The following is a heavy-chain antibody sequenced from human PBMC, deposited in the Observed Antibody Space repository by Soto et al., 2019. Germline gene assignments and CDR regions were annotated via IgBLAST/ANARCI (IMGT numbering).Heavy chain of an antibody. CDR1: GDSVSSNSAA. CDR2: TYYRSKWYN. D-gene: IGHD6-13*01. Sequence: SQTLSLTCAISGDSVSSNSAAWNWIRQSTSRGLEWLGRTYYRSKWYNDYAVSVKSRITINPDTSKNQFSLQLNSVTPEDTAVYYCARGGFGSSWYLCWSQYYYDVMDVWGQGTTVTVSS. V-gene: IGHV6-1*01. CDR3: ARGGFGSSWYLCWSQYYYDVMDV. J-gene: IGHJ6*02.